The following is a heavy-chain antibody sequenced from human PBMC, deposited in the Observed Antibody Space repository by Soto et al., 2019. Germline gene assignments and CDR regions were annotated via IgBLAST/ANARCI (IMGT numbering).Heavy chain of an antibody. CDR3: ARGNYDFWSGAYNWFDP. D-gene: IGHD3-3*01. CDR1: GGSISSSSYY. J-gene: IGHJ5*02. CDR2: IYYSGST. V-gene: IGHV4-39*01. Sequence: NPSETLSLTCTVSGGSISSSSYYWGWIRQPPGKGLEWIGSIYYSGSTYYNPSLKSRVTISVDTSKNQFSLKLSSVTAADTAVYYCARGNYDFWSGAYNWFDPWGQGTLVTVSS.